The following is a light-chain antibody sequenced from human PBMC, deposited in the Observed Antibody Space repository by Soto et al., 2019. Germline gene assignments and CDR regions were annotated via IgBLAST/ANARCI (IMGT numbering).Light chain of an antibody. Sequence: DIKMTQSPSTLSASVGDRVTITCRASQSISSWLAWYQQKPGKAPKLLIYKASSLESGVPSRFSGSGSGTDFTLTISSLQPDDFATYYCQQYNSYWTFGQGTKVEIK. CDR3: QQYNSYWT. CDR2: KAS. J-gene: IGKJ1*01. V-gene: IGKV1-5*03. CDR1: QSISSW.